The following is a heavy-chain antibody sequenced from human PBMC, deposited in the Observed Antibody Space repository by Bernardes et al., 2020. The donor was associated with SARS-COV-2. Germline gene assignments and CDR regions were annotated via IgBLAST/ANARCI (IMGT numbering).Heavy chain of an antibody. D-gene: IGHD5-18*01. J-gene: IGHJ5*02. CDR3: ATVVGYTYGGGWFDP. CDR1: GYTFTNYG. V-gene: IGHV1-18*01. Sequence: VQGTRKASGYTFTNYGISWVRQAPGQELEWMGWISADSVNTDYAEKFQGRVTMTTDTSTSTAYMELRRLRSDDTAVYYCATVVGYTYGGGWFDPWGQGTLVIVSS. CDR2: ISADSVNT.